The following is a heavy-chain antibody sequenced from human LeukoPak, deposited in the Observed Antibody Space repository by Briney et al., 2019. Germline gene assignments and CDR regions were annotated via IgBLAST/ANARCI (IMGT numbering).Heavy chain of an antibody. Sequence: GGSLRLSCAASGVTVSNSWMQWGRQGPGKGLGLVSRINSYESDTGHADSVKGRFTISRDNAKNTLYLQMNSLRAEDTAVYYCAREAVGGFVYWGQGTLVTVS. CDR2: INSYESDT. D-gene: IGHD4-23*01. CDR3: AREAVGGFVY. V-gene: IGHV3-74*01. CDR1: GVTVSNSW. J-gene: IGHJ4*02.